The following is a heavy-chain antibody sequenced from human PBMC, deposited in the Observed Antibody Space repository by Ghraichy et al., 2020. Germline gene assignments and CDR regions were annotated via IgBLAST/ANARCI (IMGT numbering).Heavy chain of an antibody. CDR2: FYYSGST. CDR3: ARLYLYCSGGSCYDAFDI. D-gene: IGHD2-15*01. CDR1: GGSISSSSYY. J-gene: IGHJ3*02. V-gene: IGHV4-39*07. Sequence: SETLSLTCTVSGGSISSSSYYWGWIRQPPGKGLEWIGSFYYSGSTYYNPFLKRRVTISVDTSKNQFSLKLSPVTAADTAVYYCARLYLYCSGGSCYDAFDIWGQGTMVTVSS.